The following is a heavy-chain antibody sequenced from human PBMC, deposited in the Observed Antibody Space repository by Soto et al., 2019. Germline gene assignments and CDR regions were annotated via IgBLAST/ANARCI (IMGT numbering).Heavy chain of an antibody. V-gene: IGHV3-23*01. D-gene: IGHD4-17*01. Sequence: GGSLRLSCAASGFTFSSYAMSWVRQAPGKGLEWVSAISGSGGSTYYADSVKGRFTISRDNSKNTLYLQMNSRRAEDTAVYYCVKTVDYGDYRYYFYYWSQGTLVTVSS. CDR1: GFTFSSYA. CDR2: ISGSGGST. CDR3: VKTVDYGDYRYYFYY. J-gene: IGHJ4*02.